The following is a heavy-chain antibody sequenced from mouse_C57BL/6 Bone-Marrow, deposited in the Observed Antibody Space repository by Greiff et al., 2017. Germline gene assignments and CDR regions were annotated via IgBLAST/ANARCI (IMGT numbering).Heavy chain of an antibody. CDR3: ATTLLRDY. CDR2: IDPADGDT. V-gene: IGHV14-4*01. CDR1: GFTITDYY. J-gene: IGHJ2*01. Sequence: EVQLQQSGAELVRPGASVKLSCTASGFTITDYYMHWVKQRPEQGLEWIGRIDPADGDTKYASKFQGKATLTADTSSNTAYLQLSSLTSEDTAVYYCATTLLRDYWGQGTTLTVSS.